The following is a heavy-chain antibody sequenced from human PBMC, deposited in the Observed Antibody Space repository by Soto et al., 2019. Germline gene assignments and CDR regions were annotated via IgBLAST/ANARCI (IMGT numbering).Heavy chain of an antibody. V-gene: IGHV3-21*01. D-gene: IGHD4-17*01. Sequence: GGSLRLSCAASGFTFSSYNMNWVRQAPGKGLEWVSSITDSSDYIYYADLVKGRFTVSRDNTKNSLFLQMNSLRAEDTAVYYCYGEDYWGQGNLVTVSS. J-gene: IGHJ4*02. CDR1: GFTFSSYN. CDR2: ITDSSDYI. CDR3: YGEDY.